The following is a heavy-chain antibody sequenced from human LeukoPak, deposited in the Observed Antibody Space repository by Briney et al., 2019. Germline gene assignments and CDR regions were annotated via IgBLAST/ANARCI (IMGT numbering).Heavy chain of an antibody. V-gene: IGHV3-21*01. CDR3: ARVDYYDSSGYSGY. CDR2: ISSSSSYM. D-gene: IGHD3-22*01. Sequence: PGGSLRLSCAASGFTFSSYSMNWVRQAPGKGLEWVSSISSSSSYMYYADSVKGRFTISRDNAKNSLYLQMNNLRAEDTAVYYCARVDYYDSSGYSGYWGQGTLVTVSS. J-gene: IGHJ4*02. CDR1: GFTFSSYS.